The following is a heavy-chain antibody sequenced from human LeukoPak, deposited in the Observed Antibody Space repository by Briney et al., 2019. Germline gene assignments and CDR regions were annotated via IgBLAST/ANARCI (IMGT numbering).Heavy chain of an antibody. CDR3: ARWGNPKILDQ. J-gene: IGHJ4*02. CDR2: IWYDGGNK. D-gene: IGHD3-3*01. V-gene: IGHV3-33*01. CDR1: GFTFSSHG. Sequence: PGRSLRLSCAASGFTFSSHGMHWVRQAPGKGLEWVAVIWYDGGNKYYAVSVKGRFTISRDNSKNTLYLQMNSLRVEDTAVYYCARWGNPKILDQWGQGILVTVSS.